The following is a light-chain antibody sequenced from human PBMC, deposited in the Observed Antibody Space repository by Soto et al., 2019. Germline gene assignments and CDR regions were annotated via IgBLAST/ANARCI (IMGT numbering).Light chain of an antibody. V-gene: IGKV1-9*01. CDR2: AAK. Sequence: DIQLTQSPSFLSASEADRVTITCRASQAIRSYLDWYQQKPGRAPNLLIYAAKTLQSGVPSRFSGSGYGTEFTLTITTLQPEDVGIYYCQQFHASPLTFGQGTRLEIK. CDR1: QAIRSY. J-gene: IGKJ5*01. CDR3: QQFHASPLT.